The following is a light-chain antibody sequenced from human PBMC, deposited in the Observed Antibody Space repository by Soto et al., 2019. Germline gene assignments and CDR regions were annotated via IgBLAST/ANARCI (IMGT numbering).Light chain of an antibody. Sequence: EIVLTQSPGTLTLSPGERATLSCRASQSVTSSYLAWYQQKPGQAPRLLIYGASSRATDIPDRFSGSGSGTDFTLTISSLEPEDFAVYYCHQRKSWPRTFGQGTKVDIK. J-gene: IGKJ1*01. CDR2: GAS. V-gene: IGKV3D-20*02. CDR3: HQRKSWPRT. CDR1: QSVTSSY.